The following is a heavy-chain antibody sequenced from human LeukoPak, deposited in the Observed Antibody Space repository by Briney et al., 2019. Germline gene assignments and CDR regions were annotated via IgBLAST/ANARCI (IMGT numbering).Heavy chain of an antibody. J-gene: IGHJ4*02. CDR2: ISRNGGST. Sequence: GGSLRLSCSASGXTFSSFAMHWVRQAPGKGLEYVAAISRNGGSTYYADSVKGRFTISRDNSKNTLYLQMSSLRAEDTAVYLCVKDLRSDFMGVLSRYLSYWGQGTLVTVSS. CDR3: VKDLRSDFMGVLSRYLSY. CDR1: GXTFSSFA. D-gene: IGHD2/OR15-2a*01. V-gene: IGHV3-64D*09.